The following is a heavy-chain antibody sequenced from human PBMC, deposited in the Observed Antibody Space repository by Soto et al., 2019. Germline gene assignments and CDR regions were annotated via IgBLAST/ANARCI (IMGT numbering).Heavy chain of an antibody. V-gene: IGHV1-8*01. CDR1: GYTFNRHD. Sequence: ASVKVSCKASGYTFNRHDINWSRQATGQGPEWIGWMNPNSGNTGYAQKFQGRVTMTRDSSITTAYMDLSSLTSEDTAIYYCAREGLYGSSKDNTFDIWGQGTMVTVSS. CDR3: AREGLYGSSKDNTFDI. J-gene: IGHJ3*02. CDR2: MNPNSGNT. D-gene: IGHD2-2*01.